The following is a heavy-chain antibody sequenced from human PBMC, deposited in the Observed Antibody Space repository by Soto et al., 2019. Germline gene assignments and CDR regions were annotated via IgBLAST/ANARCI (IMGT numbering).Heavy chain of an antibody. J-gene: IGHJ6*02. Sequence: PSETLSLTCAVYGGSFSGYYWSWIRQPPGKGLEWIGEINHSGSTNYNPSLKSRVTISVDTSKNQFSLKLSSVTAADTAVYYCARGRIAAARNEYYYYGMDVWGQGTTVTVSS. CDR1: GGSFSGYY. D-gene: IGHD6-13*01. V-gene: IGHV4-34*01. CDR3: ARGRIAAARNEYYYYGMDV. CDR2: INHSGST.